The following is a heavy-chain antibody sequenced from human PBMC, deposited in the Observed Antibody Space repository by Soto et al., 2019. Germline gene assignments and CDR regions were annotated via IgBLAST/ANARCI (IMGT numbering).Heavy chain of an antibody. Sequence: QVQLIESGGGVVQPGRSLRLSCAASGFNFRNYGMHWLRQAPGKGLEWAAVIWSDGSNKYYGDSVKGRFSISRDNSKNTLYLEMNSLRVEDTAVYYCARGRQNPPAVYYYFYVDVWGKGVTVTVSS. V-gene: IGHV3-33*01. J-gene: IGHJ6*03. CDR2: IWSDGSNK. CDR3: ARGRQNPPAVYYYFYVDV. CDR1: GFNFRNYG.